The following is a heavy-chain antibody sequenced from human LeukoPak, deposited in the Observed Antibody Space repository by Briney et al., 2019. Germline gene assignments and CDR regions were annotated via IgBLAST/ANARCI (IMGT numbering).Heavy chain of an antibody. CDR1: GGSISSSSYY. V-gene: IGHV4-39*07. CDR3: AREGSIPYYYYMDV. Sequence: SETLSLTCTVSGGSISSSSYYWGWIRQPPGKGLEWIGSIYYSGSTYYNPSLKGRVTISVDTSKNQFSLKLSSVTAADTAVYYCAREGSIPYYYYMDVWGKGTTVTVSS. D-gene: IGHD2-2*02. CDR2: IYYSGST. J-gene: IGHJ6*03.